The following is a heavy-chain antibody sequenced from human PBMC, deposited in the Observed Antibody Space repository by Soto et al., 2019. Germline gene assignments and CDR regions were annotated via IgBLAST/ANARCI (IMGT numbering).Heavy chain of an antibody. J-gene: IGHJ6*02. Sequence: EVQLVESGGGLVQPGGSLRLSCAASGFTFSAYWMHWVRQAPGKGLEWVSRIRYDGVGANYADSVQGLFSISRDNVKPMLYLEMNSLRPDDTAVYYCTRVGATGMDVWGQGTKVTVS. V-gene: IGHV3-74*01. D-gene: IGHD1-26*01. CDR1: GFTFSAYW. CDR2: IRYDGVGA. CDR3: TRVGATGMDV.